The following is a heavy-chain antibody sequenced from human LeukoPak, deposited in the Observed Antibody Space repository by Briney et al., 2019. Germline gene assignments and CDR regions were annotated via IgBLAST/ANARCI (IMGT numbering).Heavy chain of an antibody. CDR1: GFTFSSYA. D-gene: IGHD5-24*01. CDR3: ARDRRWLQIPLDS. V-gene: IGHV3-11*01. Sequence: GGSLRLSCAASGFTFSSYAMSWIRQAPGKGLEWVSYISGSGSTIYYAASVKGRFTISRDNAKNSLYLQMDSLRAEDTAVYYCARDRRWLQIPLDSWGQGTLVTVSS. CDR2: ISGSGSTI. J-gene: IGHJ4*02.